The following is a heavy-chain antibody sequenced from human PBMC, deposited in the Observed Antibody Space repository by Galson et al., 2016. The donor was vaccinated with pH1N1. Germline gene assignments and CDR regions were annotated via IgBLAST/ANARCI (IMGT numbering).Heavy chain of an antibody. Sequence: SVKVSCKASGGTFGSYGINWVRQAPGQGLEWMGGIIPIFNTTKYAQNFQGRVTITVDELTTTAYMELTSLRSDDTAMYFCAREDYYDTDLSDWYFDLWGRGTLLTVSS. J-gene: IGHJ2*01. CDR3: AREDYYDTDLSDWYFDL. CDR1: GGTFGSYG. D-gene: IGHD3-22*01. V-gene: IGHV1-69*13. CDR2: IIPIFNTT.